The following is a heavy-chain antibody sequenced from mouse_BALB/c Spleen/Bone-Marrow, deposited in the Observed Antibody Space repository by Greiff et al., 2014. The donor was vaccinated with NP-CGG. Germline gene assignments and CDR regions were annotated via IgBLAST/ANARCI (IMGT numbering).Heavy chain of an antibody. D-gene: IGHD2-2*01. CDR3: AREGYDGQMDY. CDR2: ISSGGSYT. J-gene: IGHJ4*01. CDR1: RFTFSSYA. V-gene: IGHV5-9-4*01. Sequence: EVQLVESGGGLVKPGGSLKLSCAASRFTFSSYAMSWVRQSPEKRLEWVGEISSGGSYTYFPDTVTGRSTNSRDNAKNTLYLEMSSIRSEDAAMYYCAREGYDGQMDYWGQGTSVTVSS.